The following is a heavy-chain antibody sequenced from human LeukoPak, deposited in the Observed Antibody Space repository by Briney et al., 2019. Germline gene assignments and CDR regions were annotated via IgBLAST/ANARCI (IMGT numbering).Heavy chain of an antibody. CDR3: ARGPTLGLDI. CDR1: GYTVTAYF. CDR2: INPNSGNT. V-gene: IGHV1-2*02. J-gene: IGHJ3*02. Sequence: GASVTVSRRASGYTVTAYFIHWVRQAHGQAIEWMRWINPNSGNTNFTQSFKGRVTMTMDTSIITAYMELSSLTSDDTGMYYCARGPTLGLDIWGQGTMVTVSS.